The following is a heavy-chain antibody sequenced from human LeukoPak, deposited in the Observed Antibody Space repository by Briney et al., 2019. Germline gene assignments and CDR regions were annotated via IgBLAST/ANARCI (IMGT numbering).Heavy chain of an antibody. CDR3: ARHALYGSGSYYVYYFDY. CDR2: ISSYNGNT. Sequence: ASVKVSCKASGYTFTSYGISWVRQAPGQGLEWMGWISSYNGNTNYAQKLQGRVTMTTDTSTSAAYMELRSLRSDDTAVYYCARHALYGSGSYYVYYFDYWGQGTLVTVSS. J-gene: IGHJ4*02. CDR1: GYTFTSYG. D-gene: IGHD3-10*01. V-gene: IGHV1-18*01.